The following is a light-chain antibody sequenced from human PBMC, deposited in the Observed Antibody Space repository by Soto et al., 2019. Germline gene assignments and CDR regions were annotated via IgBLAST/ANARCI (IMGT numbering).Light chain of an antibody. V-gene: IGKV3-20*01. CDR3: QQYDTSPYT. CDR2: GAS. CDR1: HSIHSSF. J-gene: IGKJ2*01. Sequence: EVVLTQSPGTLSLSPGERASLSCRASHSIHSSFVAWYQQKPGQAPRLLIYGASSRATDIPDRFSGGGSGTDFTLTVSRLEPEDFAVYYCQQYDTSPYTFGQGTKLEI.